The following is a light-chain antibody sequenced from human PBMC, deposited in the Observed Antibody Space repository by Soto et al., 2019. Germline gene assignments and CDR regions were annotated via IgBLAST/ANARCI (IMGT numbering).Light chain of an antibody. J-gene: IGLJ3*02. Sequence: QSALTQPASVSGSPGQSITISCTGTSSDVGGYNYVSWYQQHPGKAPKLMIYEVSNRPSGVSNRFSGYKSGNTASLTISGLQAEDEADYYCSSSTSSSSWVFGGGTKVTVL. V-gene: IGLV2-14*01. CDR3: SSSTSSSSWV. CDR2: EVS. CDR1: SSDVGGYNY.